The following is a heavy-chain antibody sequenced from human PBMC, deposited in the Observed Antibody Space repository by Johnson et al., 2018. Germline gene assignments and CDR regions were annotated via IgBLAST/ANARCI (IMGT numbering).Heavy chain of an antibody. CDR3: AKEHPTADALDI. CDR2: ISGSGGST. Sequence: VQLVQSGGGVVQPGRSLRLSCAASGFTFSSYGMHCVRQAPGKGLEWVSAISGSGGSTYYADSVKGRFTISRDNSKNTLYLKMNSLRAVDTAVYYCAKEHPTADALDIWGQGTMVSVSS. V-gene: IGHV3-23*04. J-gene: IGHJ3*02. CDR1: GFTFSSYG.